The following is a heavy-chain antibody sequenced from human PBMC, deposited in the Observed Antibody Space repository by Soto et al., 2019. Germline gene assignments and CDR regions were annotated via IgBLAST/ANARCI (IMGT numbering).Heavy chain of an antibody. CDR3: ATESGSTYGYFDH. CDR1: GGSVTSDEDY. CDR2: VSNSGST. D-gene: IGHD5-18*01. V-gene: IGHV4-30-4*01. J-gene: IGHJ4*02. Sequence: SATLSLTCTVTGGSVTSDEDYWTWIRQSPGKGLEWIGYVSNSGSTGYNPSLKTRLSVSVDRSKNQFTLRLTSVTAADTAVYFCATESGSTYGYFDHWGQGTQVTVSS.